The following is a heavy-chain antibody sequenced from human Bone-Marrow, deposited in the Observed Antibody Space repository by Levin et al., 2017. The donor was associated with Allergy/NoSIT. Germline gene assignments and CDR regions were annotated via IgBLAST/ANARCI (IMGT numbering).Heavy chain of an antibody. V-gene: IGHV1-69*13. Sequence: ASVKVSCKASGGTFSSYAISWVRQAPGQGLEWMGGIIPIFGTANYAQKFQGRVTITADESTSTAYMELSSLRSEDTAVYYCARDIPHYYDSSGYYRRAFDIWGQGTMVTVSS. CDR1: GGTFSSYA. CDR3: ARDIPHYYDSSGYYRRAFDI. CDR2: IIPIFGTA. D-gene: IGHD3-22*01. J-gene: IGHJ3*02.